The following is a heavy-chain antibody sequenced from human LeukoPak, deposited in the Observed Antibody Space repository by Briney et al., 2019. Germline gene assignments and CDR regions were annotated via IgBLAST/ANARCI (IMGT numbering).Heavy chain of an antibody. V-gene: IGHV3-23*01. Sequence: GGSLRLSCVASGFTFSSYAMSWVRQAPGKGLEWVSAISGSGGSTYYADSVKGRFTISRDNSKNTLYLQMNSLRAEDTAVYYCAKRTMGLETTFDYWGQGTLVTVSS. CDR2: ISGSGGST. CDR3: AKRTMGLETTFDY. D-gene: IGHD4-11*01. J-gene: IGHJ4*02. CDR1: GFTFSSYA.